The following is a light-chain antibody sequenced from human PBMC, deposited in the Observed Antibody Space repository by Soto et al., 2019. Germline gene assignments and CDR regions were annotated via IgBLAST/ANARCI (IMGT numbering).Light chain of an antibody. J-gene: IGKJ1*01. CDR3: QHYARSVRT. Sequence: EIVLTQSPGTLSLSPGERATFSCRASQSASTSDFAWYQQKPGQAPRLLLSGASNRATGVPDRFSGSGSGTDFALTISRLEPEDFAVYYCQHYARSVRTFGQGTRVEIK. CDR1: QSASTSD. V-gene: IGKV3-20*01. CDR2: GAS.